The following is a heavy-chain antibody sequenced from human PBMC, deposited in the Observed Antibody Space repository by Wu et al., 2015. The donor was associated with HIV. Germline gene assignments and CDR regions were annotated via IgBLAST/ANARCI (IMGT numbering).Heavy chain of an antibody. Sequence: QVQLVQSGAEVKKPGASVKVSCKASGYTFTSYDINWVRQATGQGLEWMGWMNPNSGNTGYAQKFQGRVTMTRNTSISTAYMELSSLRSEDTAVYYCARTYYYGSRSYDNWFDPWGQGTLVTVSS. V-gene: IGHV1-8*01. CDR3: ARTYYYGSRSYDNWFDP. D-gene: IGHD3-10*01. CDR2: MNPNSGNT. CDR1: GYTFTSYD. J-gene: IGHJ5*02.